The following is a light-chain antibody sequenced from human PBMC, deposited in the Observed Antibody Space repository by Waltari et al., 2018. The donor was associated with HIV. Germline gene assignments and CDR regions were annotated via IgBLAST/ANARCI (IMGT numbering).Light chain of an antibody. CDR3: QTWGNGIQV. J-gene: IGLJ3*02. V-gene: IGLV4-69*01. Sequence: QLVVTQSPSASASLVASLKPTCTLSSRHSTYAIAWHQQQPEKAPRCLMKPSNNGSHIKGDGIPNRFTGSSSGAERYLTIASLQSEDEADYYCQTWGNGIQVFGGGTKLTVL. CDR2: PSNNGSH. CDR1: SRHSTYA.